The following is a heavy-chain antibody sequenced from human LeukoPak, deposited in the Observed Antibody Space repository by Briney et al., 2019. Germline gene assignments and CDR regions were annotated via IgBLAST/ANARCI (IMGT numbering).Heavy chain of an antibody. Sequence: GRSLRLSCAASGFIFSSYGMHWVRQAPGKGLEWVAVISYDGSNKYYADSVKGRFTISRDNSKNTLYLQMNSLRAEDTAVYYCAKDGADILTGYNYFDYWGQGTLVTVSS. CDR3: AKDGADILTGYNYFDY. D-gene: IGHD3-9*01. CDR1: GFIFSSYG. V-gene: IGHV3-30*18. CDR2: ISYDGSNK. J-gene: IGHJ4*02.